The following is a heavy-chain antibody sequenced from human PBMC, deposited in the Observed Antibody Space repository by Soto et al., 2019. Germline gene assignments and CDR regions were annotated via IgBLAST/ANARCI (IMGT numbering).Heavy chain of an antibody. J-gene: IGHJ6*02. Sequence: ASVKVSCKTSGYTFTSYAIHWVRQAPGQRLEWMGWINAGNGNTKYSQKFEGRVTITRAKSASTAYMEVSSMTSADTAVYYRTRCDFWSGYRPYYYGMDVWGQGTTVTVSS. D-gene: IGHD3-3*01. CDR1: GYTFTSYA. CDR3: TRCDFWSGYRPYYYGMDV. V-gene: IGHV1-3*01. CDR2: INAGNGNT.